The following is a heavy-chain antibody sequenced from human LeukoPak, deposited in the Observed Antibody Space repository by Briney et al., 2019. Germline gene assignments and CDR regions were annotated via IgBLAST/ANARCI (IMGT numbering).Heavy chain of an antibody. CDR3: ARGTVFRVFDY. D-gene: IGHD3-10*02. J-gene: IGHJ4*02. CDR2: IYSGGST. V-gene: IGHV3-NL1*01. Sequence: PGGSLRLSCAASGFTFNNYGMHWVRQAPGKGLGWVSVIYSGGSTYYADSVKGRFTISRDNSKNTLYLQTNSLRAEDTAVYYCARGTVFRVFDYWGQGTLVTVSS. CDR1: GFTFNNYG.